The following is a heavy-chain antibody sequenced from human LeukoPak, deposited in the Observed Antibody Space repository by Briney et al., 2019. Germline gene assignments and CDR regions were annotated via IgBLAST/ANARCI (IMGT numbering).Heavy chain of an antibody. CDR1: GFTFSSYA. J-gene: IGHJ4*02. CDR2: IVGSGGST. D-gene: IGHD6-19*01. V-gene: IGHV3-23*01. Sequence: GGSLRLSCAASGFTFSSYAMYWVRQAPGKGLEWVSGIVGSGGSTYYADSVKGRFTISRDNSMNTVYVQMNSLRAEDTAVYYCAKTTAGYSSGRYPGWPVDYWGQGTLVTVSP. CDR3: AKTTAGYSSGRYPGWPVDY.